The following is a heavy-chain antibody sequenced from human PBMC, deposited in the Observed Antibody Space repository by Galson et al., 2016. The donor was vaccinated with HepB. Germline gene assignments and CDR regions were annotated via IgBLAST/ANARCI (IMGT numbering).Heavy chain of an antibody. CDR1: GGSFSGYY. J-gene: IGHJ4*02. CDR3: ATLKLRTRGDF. D-gene: IGHD3-3*01. Sequence: SETLSLTCAVHGGSFSGYYWSWIRQPPGGGLEWIGEVDHSGSTNSNPSLKSRVTISVDTSKRQFSLKLTSVTAADTAVYYCATLKLRTRGDFWGQGTLVTVSS. V-gene: IGHV4-34*01. CDR2: VDHSGST.